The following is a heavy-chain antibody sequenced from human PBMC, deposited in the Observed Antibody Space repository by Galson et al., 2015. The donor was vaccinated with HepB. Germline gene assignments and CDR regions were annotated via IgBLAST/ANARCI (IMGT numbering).Heavy chain of an antibody. CDR3: VRDWELGY. D-gene: IGHD1-1*01. CDR2: VDPSGGT. CDR1: GYTFSKYY. V-gene: IGHV1-46*01. J-gene: IGHJ4*02. Sequence: SVKVSCKASGYTFSKYYIHWVRQAPGQGLEWVGVVDPSGGTTDAQKFQGRLTMTRDTSTRTVSMELSSLRFEDTAVYYCVRDWELGYWGQGTLVTVSS.